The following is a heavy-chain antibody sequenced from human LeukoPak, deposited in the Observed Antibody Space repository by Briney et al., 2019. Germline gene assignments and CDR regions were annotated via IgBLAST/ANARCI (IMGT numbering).Heavy chain of an antibody. CDR3: ARDRGYDSSGYSYYYYGMDV. J-gene: IGHJ6*02. Sequence: PGRSLRLSCAASGFTFSSYAMHWVRQAPGKGLEWVAVISYDGSNKYYADSVKGRFTISRDNSKNTLYLQMNSLRAEETAVYYCARDRGYDSSGYSYYYYGMDVWGQGTTVTVSS. CDR1: GFTFSSYA. V-gene: IGHV3-30*04. D-gene: IGHD3-22*01. CDR2: ISYDGSNK.